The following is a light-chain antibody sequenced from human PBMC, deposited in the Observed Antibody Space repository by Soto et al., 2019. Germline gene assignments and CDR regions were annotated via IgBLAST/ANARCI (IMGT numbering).Light chain of an antibody. CDR3: QQYGHSPPNT. Sequence: EIVLTQSPGPLSLSPGERATLSCRASQSVTSSHLAWYQLKPGQSPRILIYGASNRATGIPDRFSGSGSGTDFNLTISRLEPEDFAVCFFQQYGHSPPNTCAQGTDVEI. J-gene: IGKJ2*01. CDR2: GAS. V-gene: IGKV3-20*01. CDR1: QSVTSSH.